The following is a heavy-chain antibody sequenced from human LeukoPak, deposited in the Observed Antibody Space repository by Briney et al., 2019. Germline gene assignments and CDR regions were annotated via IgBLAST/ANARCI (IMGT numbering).Heavy chain of an antibody. V-gene: IGHV4-61*02. CDR1: GGSISSGSYY. CDR2: IYTSGST. J-gene: IGHJ3*02. CDR3: AREFNAFDI. Sequence: TLSLTCTVSGGSISSGSYYWNWIRQPAGKGLEWIGRIYTSGSTNYNPSLKSRFTISVDTSKNQFSLKLSSVTAADTAIYYCAREFNAFDIWGQGTMVTVSS.